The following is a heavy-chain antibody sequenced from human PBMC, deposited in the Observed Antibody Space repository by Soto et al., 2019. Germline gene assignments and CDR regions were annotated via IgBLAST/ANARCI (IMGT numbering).Heavy chain of an antibody. CDR2: ISATGGGT. CDR3: AKDRRAGGNSAFYFDF. Sequence: GGSLRLSCAASGFKFSNYAMSWVRQAPGKGLEWVSLISATGGGTYYADSVKGRLTISRDNSHNTLYLQVHSLTAEDTAVYYCAKDRRAGGNSAFYFDFWGQGAQVTVSS. D-gene: IGHD3-16*01. J-gene: IGHJ4*02. V-gene: IGHV3-23*01. CDR1: GFKFSNYA.